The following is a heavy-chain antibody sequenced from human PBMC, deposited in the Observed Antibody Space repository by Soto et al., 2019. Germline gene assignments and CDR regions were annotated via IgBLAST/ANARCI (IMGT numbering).Heavy chain of an antibody. D-gene: IGHD2-2*01. J-gene: IGHJ3*02. CDR3: ARVIVVVPAAMVSYDAFDI. CDR1: GGSISSGGYY. V-gene: IGHV4-31*03. Sequence: QVQLQESGPGLVKPSQTLSLTCTVSGGSISSGGYYWSWIRQHPGKGLEWIGYIYYSGSTYYNPSRKSRVTISVDTSKNQFSLKLSSVTAADTAVYYCARVIVVVPAAMVSYDAFDIWGQGTMVTVSS. CDR2: IYYSGST.